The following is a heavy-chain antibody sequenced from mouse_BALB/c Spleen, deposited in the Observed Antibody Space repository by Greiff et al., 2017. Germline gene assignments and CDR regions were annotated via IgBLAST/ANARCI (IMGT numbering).Heavy chain of an antibody. D-gene: IGHD1-1*01. CDR2: ISSGSSTI. CDR1: GFTFSSFG. V-gene: IGHV5-17*02. Sequence: EVQLVESGGGLVQPGGSRKLSCAASGFTFSSFGMHWVRQAPEKGLEWVAYISSGSSTIYYAATVNGRFTISRDNPKNTLFLQMTSLRTEGTAMYDCAREYCGSSYVDYYAVDYWGQGTSVTVSA. CDR3: AREYCGSSYVDYYAVDY. J-gene: IGHJ4*01.